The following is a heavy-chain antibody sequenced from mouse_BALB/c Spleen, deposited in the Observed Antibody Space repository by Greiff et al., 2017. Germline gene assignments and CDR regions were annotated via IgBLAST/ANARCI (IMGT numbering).Heavy chain of an antibody. V-gene: IGHV5-6-3*01. CDR3: ARDTVIYYGSSPNYFDT. CDR1: GFTFSSYG. Sequence: EVQVVEPGGGLVQPGGSLKLSCAASGFTFSSYGMSWVRQTPDKRLELIATINSNGGSTYYTESVKGRFTISRDNAKNTLYLQMSSRKSEDTAMYDCARDTVIYYGSSPNYFDTGAQGTTLTAPS. J-gene: IGHJ2*01. CDR2: INSNGGST. D-gene: IGHD1-1*01.